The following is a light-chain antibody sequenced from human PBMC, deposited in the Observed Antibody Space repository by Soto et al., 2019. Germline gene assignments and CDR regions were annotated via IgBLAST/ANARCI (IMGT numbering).Light chain of an antibody. CDR2: GAS. J-gene: IGKJ5*01. CDR3: QQYDKSPIT. V-gene: IGKV3-20*01. CDR1: QSVSSNF. Sequence: EIVLTQSAVTLSLSPVERAALSCGASQSVSSNFLAWYQQKPGQAPRLLIYGASTRATGIPDRISGGGSGTHFTLTISRLEPEDFAVYYCQQYDKSPITFGQGTRLEIK.